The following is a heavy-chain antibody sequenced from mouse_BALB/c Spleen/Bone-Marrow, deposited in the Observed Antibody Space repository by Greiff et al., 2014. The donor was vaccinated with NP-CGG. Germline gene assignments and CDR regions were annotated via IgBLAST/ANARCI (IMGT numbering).Heavy chain of an antibody. CDR1: GYSFTGYF. CDR3: ARGGLLRAIDY. CDR2: INPYNGDT. J-gene: IGHJ4*01. D-gene: IGHD2-3*01. Sequence: EVQLQQSGPELVKPGASVKISCKASGYSFTGYFMNWVMQSHGKSLEWIGRINPYNGDTFYNQKFKGKATLTVDKSSSTAHMELRSLASEDSAVDYCARGGLLRAIDYWGQGTSVTVSA. V-gene: IGHV1-20*02.